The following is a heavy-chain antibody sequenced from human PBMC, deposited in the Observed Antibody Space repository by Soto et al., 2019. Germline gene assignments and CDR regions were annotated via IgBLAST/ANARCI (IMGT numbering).Heavy chain of an antibody. CDR2: IIPIFGTA. Sequence: ASVKVSFKASGGTFSSYAISWVRQAPGQGLEWMGGIIPIFGTANYAQKFQGRVTITADESTSTAYMELSSLRSEDTAVYYCALRGGRDIVVVVAATARRYYGMDVWGQGTTVTVSS. CDR1: GGTFSSYA. CDR3: ALRGGRDIVVVVAATARRYYGMDV. J-gene: IGHJ6*02. V-gene: IGHV1-69*13. D-gene: IGHD2-15*01.